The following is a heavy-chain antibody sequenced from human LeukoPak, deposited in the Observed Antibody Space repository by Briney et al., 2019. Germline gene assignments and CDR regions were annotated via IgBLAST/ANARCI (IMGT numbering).Heavy chain of an antibody. CDR1: GFTLSSYG. CDR2: ISSSSSYI. D-gene: IGHD1-26*01. CDR3: ARIGRDGQFDY. V-gene: IGHV3-21*01. Sequence: GGSLRLSCVASGFTLSSYGMHWVRQAPGKGLEWVSSISSSSSYIYYADSVKGRFTISRDNAKNSLYLQMNSLRAEDTAVYYCARIGRDGQFDYWGQGTLVTVSS. J-gene: IGHJ4*02.